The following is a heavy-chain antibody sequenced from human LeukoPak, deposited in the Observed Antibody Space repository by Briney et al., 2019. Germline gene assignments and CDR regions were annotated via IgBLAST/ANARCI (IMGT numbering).Heavy chain of an antibody. CDR3: SRGGWPTAGTPRMDV. V-gene: IGHV3-33*08. D-gene: IGHD6-13*01. J-gene: IGHJ6*02. CDR2: IYYDGKNK. CDR1: GFTFSSYG. Sequence: GGSLRLSCAASGFTFSSYGMHWVRHAPGKGLEWVAIIYYDGKNKYYADSAKGRFTISRDNPKNTAYLQMNSLSGDDSGVYYCSRGGWPTAGTPRMDVWGQGTTVIVSS.